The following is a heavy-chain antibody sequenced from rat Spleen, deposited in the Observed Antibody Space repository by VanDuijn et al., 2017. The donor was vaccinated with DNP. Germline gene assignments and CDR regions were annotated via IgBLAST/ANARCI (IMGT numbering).Heavy chain of an antibody. V-gene: IGHV5S11*01. J-gene: IGHJ2*01. CDR2: IGSDGYAP. CDR1: GFTFSDYY. D-gene: IGHD1-4*01. Sequence: EVQLVESGGGLVQPGRSLKLSCAASGFTFSDYYMAWVRQAPTKGLEWFAYIGSDGYAPYYGDSVKGRFTLSRDNAESTLYLQMDSLRSEETATYYCTRQGAGSTRHYFDYWGQGVMVTVSS. CDR3: TRQGAGSTRHYFDY.